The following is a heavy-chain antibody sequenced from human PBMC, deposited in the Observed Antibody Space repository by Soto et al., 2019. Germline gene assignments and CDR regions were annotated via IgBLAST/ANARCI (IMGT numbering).Heavy chain of an antibody. CDR2: INAGYGNT. V-gene: IGHV1-3*01. J-gene: IGHJ4*02. CDR1: GYTFSSYA. CDR3: ARDTGDGTFDF. D-gene: IGHD7-27*01. Sequence: SVKVSCEASGYTFSSYAMHWVRQAPVQRLEWMGWINAGYGNTKSSQKFQDRVTISRDTSASTAYMELTSLRSEDTAVYYCARDTGDGTFDFWGQGTLVTVSS.